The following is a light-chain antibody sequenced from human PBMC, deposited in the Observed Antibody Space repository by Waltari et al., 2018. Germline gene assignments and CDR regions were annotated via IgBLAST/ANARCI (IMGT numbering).Light chain of an antibody. CDR2: GVC. V-gene: IGLV2-14*01. J-gene: IGLJ1*01. CDR3: CAYTGRRILPYV. Sequence: QSALTQPASVSGSPGQSITISCTGSSSDVGRYNYVSWYQEHPDKAPKLILYGVCNRPSGVSARFSGYKSGNTASLTISGLQAEDEADYYCCAYTGRRILPYVFGTGTKVTVL. CDR1: SSDVGRYNY.